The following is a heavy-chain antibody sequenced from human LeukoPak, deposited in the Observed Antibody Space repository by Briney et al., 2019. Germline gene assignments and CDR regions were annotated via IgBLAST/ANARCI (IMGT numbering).Heavy chain of an antibody. CDR2: IGTAGDT. Sequence: GGSLRLSCAASGFTFSSYDMHWVRQATGKGLEWVSAIGTAGDTYYPGSVKGRFTISRENAKNSLYLQMNSLRAGDTAVYYCARGGDSSGFNYYGMDVWGQGTTVTVPS. V-gene: IGHV3-13*01. CDR3: ARGGDSSGFNYYGMDV. J-gene: IGHJ6*02. CDR1: GFTFSSYD. D-gene: IGHD3-22*01.